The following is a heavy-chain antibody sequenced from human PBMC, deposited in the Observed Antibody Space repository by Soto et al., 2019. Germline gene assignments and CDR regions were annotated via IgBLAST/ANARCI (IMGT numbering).Heavy chain of an antibody. Sequence: SETLSLTCAVSGGAISGSYYYWGWLRQSPGRGPEWIGSVFYTGFTSYNPSLESRVSVSVDTSKNQFSLKVSAVTAADTAVYYCASSQKGYNWNYFDHWGQGALVTVSS. V-gene: IGHV4-39*01. CDR2: VFYTGFT. J-gene: IGHJ4*02. CDR1: GGAISGSYYY. CDR3: ASSQKGYNWNYFDH. D-gene: IGHD1-20*01.